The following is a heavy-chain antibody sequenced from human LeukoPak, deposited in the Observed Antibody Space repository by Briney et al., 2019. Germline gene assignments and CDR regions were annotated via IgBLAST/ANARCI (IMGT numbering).Heavy chain of an antibody. CDR2: ISYSSSYI. V-gene: IGHV3-21*01. D-gene: IGHD6-13*01. CDR1: GFTFSTYN. Sequence: GGSLRLSCAASGFTFSTYNMNWVRQAPGKGLAWVSSISYSSSYIYYADSVKGRFTISRDNAKSSLYLQMNTLRAEDTAVYYCARVSTPPNIAAGYFDYWGQGTLVTVSS. J-gene: IGHJ4*02. CDR3: ARVSTPPNIAAGYFDY.